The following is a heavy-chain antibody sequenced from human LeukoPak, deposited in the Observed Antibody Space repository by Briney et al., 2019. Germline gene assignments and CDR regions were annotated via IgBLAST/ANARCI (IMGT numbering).Heavy chain of an antibody. CDR1: VFTFLSYI. J-gene: IGHJ4*02. D-gene: IGHD7-27*01. V-gene: IGHV3-21*01. Sequence: GGSLRLSCAASVFTFLSYIMNWVRQAPGKGLEWVSSISISNSYIYYAHPVKGRFTISIANATNPLYVHMHSLRAEATAVYYCEGGSGNAGESDYWGQGTLVTVSS. CDR3: EGGSGNAGESDY. CDR2: ISISNSYI.